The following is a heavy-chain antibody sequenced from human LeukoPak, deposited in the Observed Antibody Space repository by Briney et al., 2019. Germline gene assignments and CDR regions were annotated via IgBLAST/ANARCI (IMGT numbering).Heavy chain of an antibody. D-gene: IGHD4-17*01. CDR3: ARDYGDSGDYYYYMDV. CDR2: IIPIFGTA. Sequence: ASVKVSCKASEYTFTAYYMHWVRQAPGQGLEWMGGIIPIFGTANYAQKFQGRVTITADESTSTAYMELSSLRSEDTAVYYCARDYGDSGDYYYYMDVWGKGTTVTISS. CDR1: EYTFTAYY. J-gene: IGHJ6*03. V-gene: IGHV1-69*13.